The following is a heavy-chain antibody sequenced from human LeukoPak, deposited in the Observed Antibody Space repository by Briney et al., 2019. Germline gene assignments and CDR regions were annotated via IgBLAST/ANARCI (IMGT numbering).Heavy chain of an antibody. CDR1: GFTFSSYT. CDR2: ISRSSSTI. D-gene: IGHD6-13*01. CDR3: ARVKIIAAQFGNDYYYYYMDV. J-gene: IGHJ6*03. Sequence: GGSLRLSCAASGFTFSSYTMNWVRQAPGKGLEWVSHISRSSSTIYYADSVKGRFTISRDNAENSLYLQMNSLRAEDTAVYYCARVKIIAAQFGNDYYYYYMDVWGKGTTVTVSS. V-gene: IGHV3-48*04.